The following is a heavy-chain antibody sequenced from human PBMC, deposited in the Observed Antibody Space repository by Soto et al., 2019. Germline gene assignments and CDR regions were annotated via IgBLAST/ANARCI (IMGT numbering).Heavy chain of an antibody. Sequence: ASVKVSCKASGYTFTSYGISWVRQAPGQGLEWMGWMNPNSGNTNYAQKLQGRVTMTTNTSISTAYMELSSLRSEDTAVYYCARCLKGGSCYFDYWGQGTLVTVSS. CDR1: GYTFTSYG. J-gene: IGHJ4*02. CDR2: MNPNSGNT. V-gene: IGHV1-18*04. D-gene: IGHD2-15*01. CDR3: ARCLKGGSCYFDY.